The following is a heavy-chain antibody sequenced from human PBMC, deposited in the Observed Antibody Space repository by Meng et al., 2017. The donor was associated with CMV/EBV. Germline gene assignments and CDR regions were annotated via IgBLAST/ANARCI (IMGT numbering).Heavy chain of an antibody. D-gene: IGHD2-2*01. CDR2: ISYDGSNK. CDR1: GFTFSSYA. CDR3: ARDLFGGRNIVVVPAANAFDI. V-gene: IGHV3-30-3*01. Sequence: GGSLRLSCAASGFTFSSYAMHWARQAPGKGLEWVAVISYDGSNKYYADSVKGRFTISRDNSKNTLYLQMNSLRAEDTAVYYCARDLFGGRNIVVVPAANAFDIWGQGTMVTVSS. J-gene: IGHJ3*02.